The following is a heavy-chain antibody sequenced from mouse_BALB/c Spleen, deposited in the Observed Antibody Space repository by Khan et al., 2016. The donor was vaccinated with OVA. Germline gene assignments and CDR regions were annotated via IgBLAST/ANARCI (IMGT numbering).Heavy chain of an antibody. V-gene: IGHV5-9-3*01. CDR1: GFTFSTYA. J-gene: IGHJ3*01. Sequence: EVELVESGGDLVKPGGSLKLSCAASGFTFSTYAMSWVRQTPGKRLEWVATIRSDGDYIYYPDSVKGRFTISRDNAKNTLYLQMSSLRSEDTAMYYCARHNYGPFAYWGQGTLVTVSA. CDR2: IRSDGDYI. D-gene: IGHD1-1*01. CDR3: ARHNYGPFAY.